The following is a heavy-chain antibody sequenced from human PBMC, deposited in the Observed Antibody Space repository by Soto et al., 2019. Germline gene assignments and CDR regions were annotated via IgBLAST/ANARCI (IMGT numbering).Heavy chain of an antibody. D-gene: IGHD2-2*02. CDR1: GYTFTGYF. Sequence: ASVKVSCKASGYTFTGYFIHWLRHAPGQGLEWMGRINPNSGATNYARKFQDRVTMTRDTSINTAYMELSSLRSDDTAIYYCANIPPPPDCFDTWGPGTLVTVSS. CDR3: ANIPPPPDCFDT. V-gene: IGHV1-2*06. J-gene: IGHJ5*02. CDR2: INPNSGAT.